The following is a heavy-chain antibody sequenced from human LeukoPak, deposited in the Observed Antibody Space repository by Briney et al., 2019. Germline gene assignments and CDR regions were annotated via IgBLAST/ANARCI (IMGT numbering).Heavy chain of an antibody. V-gene: IGHV3-48*01. J-gene: IGHJ4*02. Sequence: PGGSLRLSCAASGFTFSTYSMNWVRQAPGKGLEWVSYISSSSFTIHYADSVKGRFTISRDNSKNTLYLQMNSLRAEDTAVYYCARSSGWYTLYYFDYWGQGALVTVSS. CDR3: ARSSGWYTLYYFDY. CDR2: ISSSSFTI. CDR1: GFTFSTYS. D-gene: IGHD6-19*01.